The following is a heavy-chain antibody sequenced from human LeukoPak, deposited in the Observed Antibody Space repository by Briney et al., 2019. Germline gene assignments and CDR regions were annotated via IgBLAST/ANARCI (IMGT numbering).Heavy chain of an antibody. CDR3: ARVESNGSGSYIEY. D-gene: IGHD3-10*01. V-gene: IGHV4-34*01. J-gene: IGHJ4*02. CDR2: INHSGST. CDR1: GVSFSGYY. Sequence: SETLSLTCAVYGVSFSGYYWSWIRQPPGKGLEWIGEINHSGSTNYNPSLKSRVTISVDTSKNQLSLKLSSVTAADTAVYYCARVESNGSGSYIEYWGQGTLVTVSS.